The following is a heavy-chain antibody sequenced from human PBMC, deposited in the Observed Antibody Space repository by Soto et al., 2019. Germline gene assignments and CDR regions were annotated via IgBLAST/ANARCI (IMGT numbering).Heavy chain of an antibody. J-gene: IGHJ3*02. Sequence: SETLSLTCSVSGGSISRYYCSWVRQPPGKGLEWIGHMHYSGNTRYNPSLKSRATVSLDTSKNQFSLKLNSVTAADTAVYYCARHGTVYTTLPRAFDIWGQGTMVT. CDR1: GGSISRYY. V-gene: IGHV4-59*08. CDR2: MHYSGNT. D-gene: IGHD1-1*01. CDR3: ARHGTVYTTLPRAFDI.